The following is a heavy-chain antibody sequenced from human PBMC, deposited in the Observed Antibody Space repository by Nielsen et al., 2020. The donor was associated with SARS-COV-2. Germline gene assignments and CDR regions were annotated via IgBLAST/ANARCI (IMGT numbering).Heavy chain of an antibody. V-gene: IGHV3-9*01. CDR3: AKLEYSSPSGDY. D-gene: IGHD6-6*01. Sequence: WVRQAPGKGLEWVSGISWNSGSIGYADSVKGRFTISRDNAKNSLYLQMNSLRAEDTALYYCAKLEYSSPSGDYWGQGTLVTVSS. CDR2: ISWNSGSI. J-gene: IGHJ4*02.